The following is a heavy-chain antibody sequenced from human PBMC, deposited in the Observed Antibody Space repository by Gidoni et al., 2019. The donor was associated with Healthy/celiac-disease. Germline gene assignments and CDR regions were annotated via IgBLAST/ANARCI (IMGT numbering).Heavy chain of an antibody. J-gene: IGHJ5*02. CDR1: GGSFSGYY. D-gene: IGHD2-15*01. V-gene: IGHV4-34*01. Sequence: HVQLQQWGAGLLKPSDTLSLTCAVYGGSFSGYYWCWIRQPPGKGLEWIGEINHSGSTNYNPSLKSRVTISVDTSKNQFSLKLSSVTAADTAVYYCAGGGVGHPWGQGTLVTVSS. CDR3: AGGGVGHP. CDR2: INHSGST.